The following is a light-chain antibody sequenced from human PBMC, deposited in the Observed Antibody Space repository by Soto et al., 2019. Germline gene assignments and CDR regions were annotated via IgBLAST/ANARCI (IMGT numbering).Light chain of an antibody. J-gene: IGKJ5*01. CDR2: DAS. CDR1: QSVSSSY. Sequence: EIVLTQSPGTLSLSPGERATLSCGASQSVSSSYLAWYQQKPGQTPRLLIYDASGRATGIPDRFSGSGSGTDFTLTISRLEPEDFAVYYCQQYGSSPPVTFGQGTRLEIK. V-gene: IGKV3-20*01. CDR3: QQYGSSPPVT.